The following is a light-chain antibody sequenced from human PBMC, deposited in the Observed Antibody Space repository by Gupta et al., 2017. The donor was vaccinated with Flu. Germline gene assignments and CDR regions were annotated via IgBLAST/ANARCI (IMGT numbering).Light chain of an antibody. V-gene: IGKV1-12*01. J-gene: IGKJ4*01. CDR2: STS. CDR3: QPTNSLPIT. Sequence: LLIYSTSTLASGIPSRFSGSGSGTDFTLTISSREREDFATYYCQPTNSLPITFGRGPKVEI.